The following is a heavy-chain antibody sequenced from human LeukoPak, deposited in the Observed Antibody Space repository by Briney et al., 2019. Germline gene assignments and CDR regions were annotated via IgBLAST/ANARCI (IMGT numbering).Heavy chain of an antibody. V-gene: IGHV3-30-3*01. D-gene: IGHD2-2*02. Sequence: GRSLRLSCAASGFTFSSYAMHWVRQAPGKGLEWVAVISYDGSNKYYADSVKGRFTISRDNSKNTLYLQMNSLRAEDTAVYYCAKDSDPTVVPAAISDYWGQGTLVTVSS. J-gene: IGHJ4*02. CDR2: ISYDGSNK. CDR3: AKDSDPTVVPAAISDY. CDR1: GFTFSSYA.